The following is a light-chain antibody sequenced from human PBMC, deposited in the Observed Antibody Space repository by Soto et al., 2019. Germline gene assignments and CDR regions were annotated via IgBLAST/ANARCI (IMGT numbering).Light chain of an antibody. CDR1: QSISIY. CDR3: QQSYSTPIT. CDR2: AAS. V-gene: IGKV1-39*01. J-gene: IGKJ5*01. Sequence: DIQMTQSPSSLSASVGDRVTITCPASQSISIYLNWYQQKPGKAPKLLIYAASSLQSGVPSRFSGSGSGTDFTLTISSLQPEDFATYYCQQSYSTPITFGQGTRLEIK.